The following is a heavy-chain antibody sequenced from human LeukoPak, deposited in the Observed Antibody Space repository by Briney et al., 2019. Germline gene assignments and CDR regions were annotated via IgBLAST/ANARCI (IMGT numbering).Heavy chain of an antibody. J-gene: IGHJ4*02. Sequence: PGGSLRLSCAASGFTFSGFGMNWVRQAPGRGLECISYISSTSRTIYYADSVKGRFTISRDNAKNSLYLQMNSLRAEDTAVYYCARDSRYGDYGAIGYWGQGTLVTVSS. CDR2: ISSTSRTI. CDR1: GFTFSGFG. CDR3: ARDSRYGDYGAIGY. D-gene: IGHD4-17*01. V-gene: IGHV3-48*01.